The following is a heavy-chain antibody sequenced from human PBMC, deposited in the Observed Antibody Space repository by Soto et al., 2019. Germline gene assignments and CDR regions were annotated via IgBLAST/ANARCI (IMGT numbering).Heavy chain of an antibody. Sequence: GSLRLSCAASGFTIGDYWMSWVRQAPGKGLEWVANIKQDGSEEYYVDSVKGRFTISRDSAKNSLYLQMNSLRGEDTAVYYCARTIVVVVPDNFDHWGQGNLVTVSS. CDR3: ARTIVVVVPDNFDH. CDR1: GFTIGDYW. D-gene: IGHD3-22*01. V-gene: IGHV3-7*01. CDR2: IKQDGSEE. J-gene: IGHJ4*02.